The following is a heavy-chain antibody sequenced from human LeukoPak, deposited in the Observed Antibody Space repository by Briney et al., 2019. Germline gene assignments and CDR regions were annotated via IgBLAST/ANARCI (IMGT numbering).Heavy chain of an antibody. CDR2: IYYSGST. CDR3: ASLSTFGGVIVGYDY. CDR1: GGSISSSSYY. J-gene: IGHJ4*02. Sequence: SETLSLTCTVSGGSISSSSYYWGWIRQPPGKGLEWIGSIYYSGSTYYNPSLKSRVTISVETSKNQFSLNLTSVTAADTAVYYCASLSTFGGVIVGYDYWGQGTLVTVSS. V-gene: IGHV4-39*01. D-gene: IGHD3-16*02.